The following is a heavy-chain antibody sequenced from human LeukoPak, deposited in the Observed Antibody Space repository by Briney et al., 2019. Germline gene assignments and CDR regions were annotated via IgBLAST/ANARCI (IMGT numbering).Heavy chain of an antibody. D-gene: IGHD3-22*01. J-gene: IGHJ4*02. Sequence: SETLSPTCTVSGGSISSSSYYWGWIRQPPGKGLEWIGSIYYSGSTYYNPSLKSRVTISVDTSKNQFSLKLSSVTAADTAVYYCARHGAVDYYDSSGYYLDYWGQGTLVTVSS. CDR3: ARHGAVDYYDSSGYYLDY. V-gene: IGHV4-39*01. CDR2: IYYSGST. CDR1: GGSISSSSYY.